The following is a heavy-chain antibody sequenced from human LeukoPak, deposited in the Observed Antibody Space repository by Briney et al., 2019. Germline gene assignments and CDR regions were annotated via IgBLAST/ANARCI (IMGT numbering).Heavy chain of an antibody. CDR1: GFSLSTSGVC. V-gene: IGHV2-70*11. Sequence: SGPTLVNPTQTLTLTSTFSGFSLSTSGVCVSWIRQPPGKALEWLARIDWDDDKYYSTSLKTRLTISKDTSKNQVVLTMTNMDPVDTATYYCARIAYYYDSSGYYHMDVWGKGTTVTVSS. D-gene: IGHD3-22*01. CDR3: ARIAYYYDSSGYYHMDV. J-gene: IGHJ6*03. CDR2: IDWDDDK.